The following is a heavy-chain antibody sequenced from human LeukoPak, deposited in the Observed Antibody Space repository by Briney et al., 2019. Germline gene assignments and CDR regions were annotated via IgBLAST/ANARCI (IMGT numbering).Heavy chain of an antibody. Sequence: SETLSLTCTVSGGSTSSSSYYWGWIRQPPGKGLEWIGSIYYSGSTYYDPSLKSRVTISVDTSKNQFSLKLSSVTAADTAVYYCARQPDYYGSGSYAGSPDYWGQGTLVTVSS. J-gene: IGHJ4*02. D-gene: IGHD3-10*01. CDR2: IYYSGST. CDR1: GGSTSSSSYY. CDR3: ARQPDYYGSGSYAGSPDY. V-gene: IGHV4-39*01.